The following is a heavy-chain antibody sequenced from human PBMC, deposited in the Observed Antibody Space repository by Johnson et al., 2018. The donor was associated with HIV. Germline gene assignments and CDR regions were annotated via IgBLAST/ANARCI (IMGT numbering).Heavy chain of an antibody. Sequence: QMQLVESGGGVVQPGRSLRLSCAASGFTFSSYAMHWVRQAPGKGLEWVAVISYDGRNKYYADSVKGRFTISRDNSKNTLYLQMNSLRAEDTALYYCARIGGSYLVLWAFDIWGQGTMVTVSS. V-gene: IGHV3-30*04. D-gene: IGHD1-26*01. J-gene: IGHJ3*02. CDR2: ISYDGRNK. CDR3: ARIGGSYLVLWAFDI. CDR1: GFTFSSYA.